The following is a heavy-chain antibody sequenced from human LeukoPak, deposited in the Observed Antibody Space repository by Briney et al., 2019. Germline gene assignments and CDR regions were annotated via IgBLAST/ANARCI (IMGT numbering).Heavy chain of an antibody. J-gene: IGHJ4*02. D-gene: IGHD3-9*01. Sequence: GGSLRLSCAASGFTFSSYEMSWVRQAPGKGLEWVSYISSSGSTIYYADSVKGRFTISRDNAKNSLYLQMNSLRAEDTAVYYCARESLGGYFDWLSPFDYWGQGTLVTVSS. CDR2: ISSSGSTI. CDR1: GFTFSSYE. CDR3: ARESLGGYFDWLSPFDY. V-gene: IGHV3-48*03.